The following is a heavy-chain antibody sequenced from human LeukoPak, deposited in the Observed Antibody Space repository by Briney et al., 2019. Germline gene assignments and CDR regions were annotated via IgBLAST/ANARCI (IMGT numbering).Heavy chain of an antibody. V-gene: IGHV4-59*01. CDR2: IYYSGST. J-gene: IGHJ4*02. Sequence: SETLSLTCTVSGGSISSYYWSWIRQPPGKGLEWIWYIYYSGSTNYNPSLKSRVTISVDTSKNQFSLKLSSVTAADTAVYYCAGVYYDFWSGYLGGYFDYWGQGTLVTVSS. CDR3: AGVYYDFWSGYLGGYFDY. D-gene: IGHD3-3*01. CDR1: GGSISSYY.